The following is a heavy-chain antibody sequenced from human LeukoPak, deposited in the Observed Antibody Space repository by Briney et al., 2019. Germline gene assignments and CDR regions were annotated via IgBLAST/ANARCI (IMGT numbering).Heavy chain of an antibody. Sequence: GGSLRLSCAASGFTFSSYDMPWVRQATGKGLEWVSAIGTAGDTYYPGSVKGRFTISRENAKNSLYLQMYSLRAGDTAVYYCARGILYSSSWYGMDVWGQGTTVTVSS. CDR3: ARGILYSSSWYGMDV. CDR2: IGTAGDT. V-gene: IGHV3-13*01. CDR1: GFTFSSYD. J-gene: IGHJ6*02. D-gene: IGHD6-13*01.